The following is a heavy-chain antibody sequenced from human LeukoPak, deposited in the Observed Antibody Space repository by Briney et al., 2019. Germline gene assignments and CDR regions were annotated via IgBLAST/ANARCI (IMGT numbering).Heavy chain of an antibody. J-gene: IGHJ6*03. CDR1: GYTFTSYD. D-gene: IGHD3-3*01. V-gene: IGHV1-8*02. Sequence: ASVKVSCKDSGYTFTSYDINWVRQATGQGLEWMGWMNPNSGNTGYAQKFQGRVTMTRDTSTSTVYMELSSLRSEDTAVYYCARAGGYYDFWSGYYTSYYYYMDVWGKGTTVTVSS. CDR3: ARAGGYYDFWSGYYTSYYYYMDV. CDR2: MNPNSGNT.